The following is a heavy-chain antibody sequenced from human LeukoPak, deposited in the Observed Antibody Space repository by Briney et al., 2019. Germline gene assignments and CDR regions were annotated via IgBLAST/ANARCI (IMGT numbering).Heavy chain of an antibody. J-gene: IGHJ5*02. D-gene: IGHD5-18*01. CDR1: GGTFSNYA. CDR2: IIPFLDTS. V-gene: IGHV1-69*05. CDR3: ARAQAGSYGWPLDL. Sequence: SVKVSCKASGGTFSNYALSWVRQAPGQGLEWMGAIIPFLDTSNYPPKFQDRVTITTDESTSTAYIELSSLRSDDTAVYYCARAQAGSYGWPLDLWGQGTLVTVSS.